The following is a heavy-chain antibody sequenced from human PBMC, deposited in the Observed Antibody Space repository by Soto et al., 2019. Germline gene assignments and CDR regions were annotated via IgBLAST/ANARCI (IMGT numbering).Heavy chain of an antibody. J-gene: IGHJ4*02. D-gene: IGHD3-16*01. CDR3: ARKLMDYGVITDYDVGYYFDY. CDR1: GYTFTSYA. V-gene: IGHV1-3*01. CDR2: INAGNGNT. Sequence: QVQLVQSGAEVKKPGASVKVSCKASGYTFTSYAMHWVRQAPGQRLEWMGWINAGNGNTKYSQKFQGSVTITRDTSATPAEMELTNLRCGEAAVYYCARKLMDYGVITDYDVGYYFDYWGQGTLATVSS.